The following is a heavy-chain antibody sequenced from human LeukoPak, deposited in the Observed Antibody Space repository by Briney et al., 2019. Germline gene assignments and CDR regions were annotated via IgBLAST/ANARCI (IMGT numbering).Heavy chain of an antibody. D-gene: IGHD6-19*01. J-gene: IGHJ4*02. V-gene: IGHV4-38-2*02. CDR2: IYHSGST. CDR3: ATASSGWLYYFDY. Sequence: SETLSLTCTVSGYSISSGYYWGWIRQPPGKGLEWIGSIYHSGSTYYNPSLKSRVTISVDTSKNQFSLKLSSVTAADTAVYYCATASSGWLYYFDYWGQGTLVTVSS. CDR1: GYSISSGYY.